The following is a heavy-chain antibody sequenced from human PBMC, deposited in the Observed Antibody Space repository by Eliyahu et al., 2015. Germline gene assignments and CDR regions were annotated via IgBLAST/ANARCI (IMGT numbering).Heavy chain of an antibody. CDR3: ARKIPYYYYMDV. Sequence: QVQLQQWGAGLLKPSETLSLTCGVSGGSFSDYYWXWIRQAPGRGLEWIAEINHNGRTTNYNPSLHSRVTISVDTSKNQFSLGLNSVTAADTAVYYCARKIPYYYYMDVWGPGTTVTVSS. V-gene: IGHV4-34*01. CDR1: GGSFSDYY. J-gene: IGHJ6*03. CDR2: INHNGRTT.